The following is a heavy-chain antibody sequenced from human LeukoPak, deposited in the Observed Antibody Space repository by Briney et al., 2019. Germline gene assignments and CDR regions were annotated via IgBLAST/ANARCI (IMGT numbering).Heavy chain of an antibody. J-gene: IGHJ3*02. V-gene: IGHV3-15*01. CDR3: TTDAADYVWGSYLGDAFDI. CDR2: IKSKADGGTT. CDR1: GFTFSNAW. Sequence: GGSLRLPCAASGFTFSNAWMSWVRQAPGKGLEWVGRIKSKADGGTTDYAAPVKGRFTISRDDSKNTLYLQMNSLKTEDTAVYYCTTDAADYVWGSYLGDAFDIWGQGTMVTVSS. D-gene: IGHD3-16*02.